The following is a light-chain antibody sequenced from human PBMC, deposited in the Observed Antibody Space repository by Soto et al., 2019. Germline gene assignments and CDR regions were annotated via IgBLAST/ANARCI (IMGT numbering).Light chain of an antibody. J-gene: IGKJ2*01. CDR1: QSVSSN. CDR2: DAS. CDR3: QQYDDWPPVYT. Sequence: EIVLTQSPATLSVSPGERASLSCRASQSVSSNLALYQHKPGQAPRLLIYDASTRATAVPGRFSGSGSGTEFTLTISGLQSEDFAVYYCQQYDDWPPVYTFGQGTKLEI. V-gene: IGKV3D-15*01.